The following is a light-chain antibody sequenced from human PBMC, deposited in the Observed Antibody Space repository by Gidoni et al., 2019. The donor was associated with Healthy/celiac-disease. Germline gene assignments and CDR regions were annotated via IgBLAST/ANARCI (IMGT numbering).Light chain of an antibody. CDR1: QIISSY. V-gene: IGKV1-39*01. CDR3: QQSYSTLRT. Sequence: IQLTQSPSSLSASVGDRVTTTCRESQIISSYLNWYQQKPGKAPKLLIYAASSLQSGVPSRFSGSGSGTEFTLTISSLKPEDFATYYCQQSYSTLRTFGQGTKVEIK. J-gene: IGKJ1*01. CDR2: AAS.